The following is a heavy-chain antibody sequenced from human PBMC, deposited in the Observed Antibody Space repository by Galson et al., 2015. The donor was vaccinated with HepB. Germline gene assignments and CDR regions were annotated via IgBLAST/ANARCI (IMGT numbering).Heavy chain of an antibody. Sequence: SLRLSCAASGFTFSSYGMHWVRQAPGKGLEWVAVIWYDGSNINYADSVKGRFTISRDDSKNTLYLQMNSLSAEDTAVYYCARGPLSKGFSGADVWGQGTTVTVSS. V-gene: IGHV3-33*08. CDR1: GFTFSSYG. CDR3: ARGPLSKGFSGADV. D-gene: IGHD6-19*01. CDR2: IWYDGSNI. J-gene: IGHJ6*02.